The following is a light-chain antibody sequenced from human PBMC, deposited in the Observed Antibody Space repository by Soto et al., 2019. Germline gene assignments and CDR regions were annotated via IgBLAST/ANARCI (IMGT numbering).Light chain of an antibody. Sequence: IVMTQSPATLSVSPGERATLSRGASQSISSTLAWYQQKPGQAPRLLIYGASSRATGIPDRFSGSGSGTDFTLTISRLEPEDFAVYYCQQYGSSPPITFGQGTRLEIK. CDR1: QSISST. V-gene: IGKV3-20*01. CDR2: GAS. J-gene: IGKJ5*01. CDR3: QQYGSSPPIT.